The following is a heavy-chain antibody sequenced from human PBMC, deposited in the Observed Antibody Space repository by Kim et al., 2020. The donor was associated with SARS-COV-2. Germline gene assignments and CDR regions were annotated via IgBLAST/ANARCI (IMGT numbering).Heavy chain of an antibody. CDR1: GFTFSSYW. CDR3: ARDSHYDYVWGSYRYIDY. Sequence: GGSLRLSCAASGFTFSSYWMHWVRQAPGKGLVWVSRINSDGSSTSYADSVKGRFTISRDNAKNTLYLQMNSLRAEDTAVYYCARDSHYDYVWGSYRYIDYWGQGTLVTVSS. V-gene: IGHV3-74*01. CDR2: INSDGSST. J-gene: IGHJ4*02. D-gene: IGHD3-16*02.